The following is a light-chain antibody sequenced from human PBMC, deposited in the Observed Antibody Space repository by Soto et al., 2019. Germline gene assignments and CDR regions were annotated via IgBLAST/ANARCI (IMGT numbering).Light chain of an antibody. CDR1: QSVSSY. V-gene: IGKV3D-15*01. CDR3: QQYDNLPPRLT. CDR2: GAS. Sequence: EIVLTQFPATLSVSPGETVTLSCRASQSVSSYLAWYQQKPGQAPRLLIYGASKKAGGVPDRFGGSGSGTEFTLTISSLQSEDSAVYYCQQYDNLPPRLTFGGGTKVEIK. J-gene: IGKJ4*01.